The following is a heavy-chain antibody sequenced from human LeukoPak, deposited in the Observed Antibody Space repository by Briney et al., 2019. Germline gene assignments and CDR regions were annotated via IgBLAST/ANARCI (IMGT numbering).Heavy chain of an antibody. Sequence: ASVKVSCKASGYTFTGYYMHWVRQAPGQGLEWMGWINPNSGGTNYAQKFQGRVTMTRDTSISTVYMELSSLRSEDTAVYYCARGPRNIRIIAAAGTTRVSVWFDPWGQGTLVTVSS. CDR2: INPNSGGT. CDR3: ARGPRNIRIIAAAGTTRVSVWFDP. D-gene: IGHD6-13*01. CDR1: GYTFTGYY. V-gene: IGHV1-2*02. J-gene: IGHJ5*02.